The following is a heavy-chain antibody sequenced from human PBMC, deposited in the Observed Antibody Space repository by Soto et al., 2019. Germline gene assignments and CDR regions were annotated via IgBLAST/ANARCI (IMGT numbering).Heavy chain of an antibody. CDR3: ARGSGWNWFDP. CDR2: IYYSGST. V-gene: IGHV4-30-4*01. CDR1: GGSISSGDYY. D-gene: IGHD3-10*01. J-gene: IGHJ5*02. Sequence: SETLSLTCTVSGGSISSGDYYWGWIRQPPGKGLEWIGYIYYSGSTYYNPSLKSRVTISVDTSKNQFSLKLSSVTAADTAVYYCARGSGWNWFDPWGQGTLVTVSS.